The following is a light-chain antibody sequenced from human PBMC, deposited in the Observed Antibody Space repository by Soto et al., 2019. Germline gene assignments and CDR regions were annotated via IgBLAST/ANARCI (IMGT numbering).Light chain of an antibody. CDR3: QQYSDWPPWT. Sequence: EVVMTQSPATLSVSPRERATLSCRASENINNRLAWYQQTPGQAPRLLIYGASTRATGIPDRFRGSGSGTEFTLTIGSLQSEDFAVYYCQQYSDWPPWTFGQGTKVEIK. J-gene: IGKJ1*01. CDR1: ENINNR. V-gene: IGKV3-15*01. CDR2: GAS.